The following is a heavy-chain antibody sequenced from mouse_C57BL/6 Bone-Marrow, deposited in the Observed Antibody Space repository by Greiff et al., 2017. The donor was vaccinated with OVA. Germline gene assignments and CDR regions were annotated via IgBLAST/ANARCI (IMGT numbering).Heavy chain of an antibody. V-gene: IGHV1-63*01. CDR2: IYPGGGYT. D-gene: IGHD2-2*01. Sequence: QVQLQQSGAELVRPGTSVKMSCKASGYTFTNYWIGWAKQRPGHGLEWIGDIYPGGGYTNYNEKFKGKATLTADKSSSTAYMQFSSLTSEDSAIYYCASATMVYFDYWGQGTTLTVSS. J-gene: IGHJ2*01. CDR1: GYTFTNYW. CDR3: ASATMVYFDY.